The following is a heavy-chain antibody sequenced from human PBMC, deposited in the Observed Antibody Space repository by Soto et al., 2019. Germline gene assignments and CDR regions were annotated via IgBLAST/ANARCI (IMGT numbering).Heavy chain of an antibody. V-gene: IGHV3-33*01. J-gene: IGHJ6*03. D-gene: IGHD2-15*01. CDR1: GFNFGSYG. Sequence: GRPHRLPYAAVGFNFGSYGMRWVRQAPGKGLEWVAVIWYDGSNKYYADSVKGRFTISRDNSKNTLYLQMNSLRAEDTAVYYCARAALGRGYYYMDVWGKGTTVTVSS. CDR3: ARAALGRGYYYMDV. CDR2: IWYDGSNK.